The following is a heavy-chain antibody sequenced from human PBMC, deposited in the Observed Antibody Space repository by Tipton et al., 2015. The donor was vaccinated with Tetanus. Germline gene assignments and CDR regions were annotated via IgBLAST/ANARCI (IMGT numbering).Heavy chain of an antibody. CDR1: GGSISSGGYY. CDR3: ARDHARGARGWNSFDY. D-gene: IGHD1-26*01. CDR2: IYYSGST. V-gene: IGHV4-31*03. Sequence: GLVKPSQTLSLTCTVSGGSISSGGYYWSWIRQHPGKGLEWIGDIYYSGSTYYNPSLKSRVTISVDTSKNQFSLKLNSVTAAYTAVYYCARDHARGARGWNSFDYWGQGTLVTVSS. J-gene: IGHJ4*02.